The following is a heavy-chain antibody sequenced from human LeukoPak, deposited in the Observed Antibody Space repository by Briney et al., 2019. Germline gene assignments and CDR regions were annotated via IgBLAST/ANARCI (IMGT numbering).Heavy chain of an antibody. V-gene: IGHV3-23*01. D-gene: IGHD4-17*01. CDR2: ISGRGDNI. CDR1: GFTFNNYA. Sequence: PGGSLRLSCAASGFTFNNYAMSWVRQAPGKGLEWVSAISGRGDNIYYADSVKGRFTISRDNSKNTLYLQVNSLRAEDTAIYYCAKDQGIDYGDQLHYWGQGTLVTVSS. CDR3: AKDQGIDYGDQLHY. J-gene: IGHJ4*02.